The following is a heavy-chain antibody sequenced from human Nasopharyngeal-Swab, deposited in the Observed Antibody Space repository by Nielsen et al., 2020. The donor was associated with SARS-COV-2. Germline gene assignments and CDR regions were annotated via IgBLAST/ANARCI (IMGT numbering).Heavy chain of an antibody. CDR3: ARHGGSSWLNLDI. D-gene: IGHD6-13*01. CDR2: IYPGDSDA. CDR1: GYSFTSYW. Sequence: GESLKISCQGSGYSFTSYWIGWVRQMPGKGLEWMGIIYPGDSDARYSPSFQGQVTISADKSISTAYLQWSSLKASDTAMYYCARHGGSSWLNLDIWGQGTMVTVSS. J-gene: IGHJ3*02. V-gene: IGHV5-51*01.